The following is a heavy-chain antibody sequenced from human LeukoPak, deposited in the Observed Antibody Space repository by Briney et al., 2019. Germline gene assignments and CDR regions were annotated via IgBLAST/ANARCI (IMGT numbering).Heavy chain of an antibody. Sequence: APVKVSCKASGYTFTSYDINWVRQATGQGLEWMGWMNPNSGNTGYAQKFQGRVTITRNTSISTAYMELSSLRSEDTAVYYCARADYGDYGYFDLWGRGTLATVSS. CDR3: ARADYGDYGYFDL. CDR1: GYTFTSYD. CDR2: MNPNSGNT. D-gene: IGHD4-17*01. J-gene: IGHJ2*01. V-gene: IGHV1-8*03.